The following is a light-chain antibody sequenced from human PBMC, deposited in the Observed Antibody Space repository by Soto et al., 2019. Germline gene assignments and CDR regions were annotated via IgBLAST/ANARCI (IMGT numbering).Light chain of an antibody. CDR3: QQSYSTTWT. V-gene: IGKV1-39*01. Sequence: DIQITQSPSSLSASVGDSVTITCRASQGISTYLNWYHQKQGKAPKLLIYAASSLQSGVPSRFSGSGSETDLTITISSLQPEDFETYSCQQSYSTTWTFGQGTKVDNK. J-gene: IGKJ1*01. CDR1: QGISTY. CDR2: AAS.